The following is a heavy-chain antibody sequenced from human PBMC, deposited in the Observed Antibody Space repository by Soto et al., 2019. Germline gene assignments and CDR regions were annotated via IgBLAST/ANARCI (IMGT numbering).Heavy chain of an antibody. CDR1: VGSIRSPY. D-gene: IGHD5-18*01. CDR2: ISYTGDT. V-gene: IGHV4-59*11. Sequence: PSETLSLTCTVSVGSIRSPYWSWIRQPPGRGLEWIGYISYTGDTNYNPSLKIRVTISLDTSKNQFSLRLSSVTVADTAVYFCAREGEYSYGYFDYWGQGSLVTVSS. J-gene: IGHJ4*02. CDR3: AREGEYSYGYFDY.